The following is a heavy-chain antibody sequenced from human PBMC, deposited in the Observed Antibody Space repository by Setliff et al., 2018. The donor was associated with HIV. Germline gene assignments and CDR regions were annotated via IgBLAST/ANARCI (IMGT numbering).Heavy chain of an antibody. CDR2: INTSGGST. CDR3: ARDAPDVYYYDSSGSGPFDY. Sequence: ASVKVSCKASGYTFTSYYMHWVRQAPGQGLEWMGIINTSGGSTTYEQKFQGRVTMTRDRSISTAYMELRSLRSEDTAVYYCARDAPDVYYYDSSGSGPFDYWGQGTPVTVLL. CDR1: GYTFTSYY. D-gene: IGHD3-22*01. J-gene: IGHJ4*02. V-gene: IGHV1-46*01.